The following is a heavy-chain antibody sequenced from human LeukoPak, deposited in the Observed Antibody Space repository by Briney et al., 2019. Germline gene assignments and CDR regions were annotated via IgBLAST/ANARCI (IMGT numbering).Heavy chain of an antibody. J-gene: IGHJ4*02. CDR3: ASPFDY. Sequence: GGSLRLSCAASGFTFSNYAMTWVRQAPGKGLEWVSYISSSSDSIYYADSVRGRFTISRDNAKNSLYLQMNSLRAEDTAVYYCASPFDYWGQGTLVTVSS. V-gene: IGHV3-48*01. CDR1: GFTFSNYA. CDR2: ISSSSDSI.